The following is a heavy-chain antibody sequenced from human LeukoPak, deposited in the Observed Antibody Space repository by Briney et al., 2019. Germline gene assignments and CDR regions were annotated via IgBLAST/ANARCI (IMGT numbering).Heavy chain of an antibody. CDR3: ARGAQNHALYYWYFDP. V-gene: IGHV4-34*01. J-gene: IGHJ2*01. D-gene: IGHD2-2*02. Sequence: PSETLSLTCAVYGGSFSGYYWSWLRQPPGKGLEWIGEINHSGSTNYNPSLKSRVTISVDTSKNQFSLKLSSVTAADTAVYYCARGAQNHALYYWYFDPWGRGTLVTVSS. CDR1: GGSFSGYY. CDR2: INHSGST.